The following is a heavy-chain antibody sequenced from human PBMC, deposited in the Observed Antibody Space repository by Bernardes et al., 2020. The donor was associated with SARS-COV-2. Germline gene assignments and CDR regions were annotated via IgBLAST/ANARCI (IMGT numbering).Heavy chain of an antibody. D-gene: IGHD6-19*01. V-gene: IGHV1-2*02. CDR2: ITPNRGDT. Sequence: ASVKVSCKASGYTFTDHYVHWVRQAPGQGLEWLGWITPNRGDTKYARKFQGRVTMTRDTSISTAYMEVSRLRSDDTAVYYCARDGSGWTPGGMDVWGQGTTVIVSS. J-gene: IGHJ6*02. CDR1: GYTFTDHY. CDR3: ARDGSGWTPGGMDV.